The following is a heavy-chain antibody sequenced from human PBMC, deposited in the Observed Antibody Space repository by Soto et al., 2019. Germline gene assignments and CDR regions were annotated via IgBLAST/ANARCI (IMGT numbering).Heavy chain of an antibody. D-gene: IGHD4-17*01. CDR3: ARKDGYSGAFDI. CDR1: GFTFSSYD. V-gene: IGHV3-13*01. CDR2: IGTAGDT. J-gene: IGHJ3*02. Sequence: GGSLRLSCAASGFTFSSYDMHWVRQATGKGLEWVSAIGTAGDTYYPGSVKGRFTISRENAKNSLYLQMNSLRAGDTAVYYCARKDGYSGAFDIWGQGTMVTVSS.